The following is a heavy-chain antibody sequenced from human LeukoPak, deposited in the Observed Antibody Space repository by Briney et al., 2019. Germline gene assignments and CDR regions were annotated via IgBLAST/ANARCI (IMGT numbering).Heavy chain of an antibody. Sequence: SETLSLTCTVSGGSISSSSAYWGWIRHPPGNGLEWIGRIYYSKNTYYNPSLKSRVTISADTSKHHFSLTLGSVSATDTAVYYCVSPRGFSYGYFDYWGRGTLATVSS. CDR1: GGSISSSSAY. CDR2: IYYSKNT. V-gene: IGHV4-39*02. J-gene: IGHJ4*02. CDR3: VSPRGFSYGYFDY. D-gene: IGHD5-18*01.